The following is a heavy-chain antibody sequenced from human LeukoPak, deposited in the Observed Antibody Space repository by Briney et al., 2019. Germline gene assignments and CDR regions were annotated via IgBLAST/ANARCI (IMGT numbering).Heavy chain of an antibody. CDR1: GFTFSSYS. CDR2: ISSSSSYI. J-gene: IGHJ4*02. V-gene: IGHV3-21*01. Sequence: GGSLRLSCAASGFTFSSYSMNWVRQAPGKGLEWVSSISSSSSYIYYADSVKGRFTISRDNAKNSLYLQMNSLRAEDTAVYYCARGDDYVWGSSPWDYWGQGTLVTVSP. CDR3: ARGDDYVWGSSPWDY. D-gene: IGHD3-16*01.